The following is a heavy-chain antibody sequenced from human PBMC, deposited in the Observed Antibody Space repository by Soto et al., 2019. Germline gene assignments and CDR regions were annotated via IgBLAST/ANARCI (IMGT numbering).Heavy chain of an antibody. D-gene: IGHD3-10*01. CDR1: GFRFRSYW. CDR2: IYPNGSRG. V-gene: IGHV5-51*01. J-gene: IGHJ1*01. Sequence: GGSLKISCQTPGFRFRSYWIVWVRPMPGEGLEWMGIIYPNGSRGKYNRSVQVQVTMSVDRSISTAYLQWRSLRAWDTAAYFYARGSVENWFGSWGQGTPVTVYS. CDR3: ARGSVENWFGS.